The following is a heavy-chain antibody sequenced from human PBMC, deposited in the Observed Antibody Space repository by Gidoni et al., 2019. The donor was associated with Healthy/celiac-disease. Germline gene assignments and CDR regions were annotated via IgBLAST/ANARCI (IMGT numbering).Heavy chain of an antibody. CDR1: GFTFSSYA. CDR2: ISGSGGST. J-gene: IGHJ5*02. D-gene: IGHD6-19*01. V-gene: IGHV3-23*01. Sequence: VQLLESGGGLVQPGGSLRLSCAASGFTFSSYAMSWVRQAPGKGLEWVSAISGSGGSTYYADSVKGRFTISRDNSKNTLYLQMNSLRAEDTAVYYCAKDAAVAGTGEDWFDPWGQGTLVTVSS. CDR3: AKDAAVAGTGEDWFDP.